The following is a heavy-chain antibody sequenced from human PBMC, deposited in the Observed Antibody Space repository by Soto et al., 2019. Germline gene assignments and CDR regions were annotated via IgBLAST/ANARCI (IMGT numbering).Heavy chain of an antibody. CDR3: ARSQGGSSSLDIYYYYYYGMDV. CDR1: GGTFSSYA. CDR2: IIPIFGTA. V-gene: IGHV1-69*01. J-gene: IGHJ6*02. Sequence: QVQLVQSGAEVKKPGSSVKVSCKAPGGTFSSYAISWVRQAPGQGLEWMGGIIPIFGTAKYAQKFQGRVTITADESTGTGYMELSSLISEDTAVYYCARSQGGSSSLDIYYYYYYGMDVWGQGTTVTVSS. D-gene: IGHD2-15*01.